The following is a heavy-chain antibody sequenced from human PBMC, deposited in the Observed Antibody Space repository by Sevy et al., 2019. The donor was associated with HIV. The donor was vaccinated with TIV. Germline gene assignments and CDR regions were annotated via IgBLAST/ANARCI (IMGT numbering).Heavy chain of an antibody. CDR3: ARDLEFYDYGDYGPAFMPDY. J-gene: IGHJ4*02. Sequence: GGALRLSCAASGFTFSSYGMHWVRQAPGKGLEWVAVIWFDGSNTYYVDSVKGRFTNSRDIAKNTLHLQMNSLRAEDTAVYYCARDLEFYDYGDYGPAFMPDYWGQGTLVTVSS. D-gene: IGHD4-17*01. CDR2: IWFDGSNT. CDR1: GFTFSSYG. V-gene: IGHV3-33*01.